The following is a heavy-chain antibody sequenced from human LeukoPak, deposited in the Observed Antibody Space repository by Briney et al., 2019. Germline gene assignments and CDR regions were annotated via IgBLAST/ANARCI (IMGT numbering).Heavy chain of an antibody. D-gene: IGHD6-19*01. CDR2: INPNSGGT. CDR3: ARTYSSGWYYFDY. J-gene: IGHJ4*02. Sequence: ASVKVSCKASGYTFTGYYMHWVRQAPGQGLEWMGWINPNSGGTNYAQKFQGRVTMTRDTSISTAYMELSRLRSEDTAVYYCARTYSSGWYYFDYWGQGTLVTVSS. V-gene: IGHV1-2*02. CDR1: GYTFTGYY.